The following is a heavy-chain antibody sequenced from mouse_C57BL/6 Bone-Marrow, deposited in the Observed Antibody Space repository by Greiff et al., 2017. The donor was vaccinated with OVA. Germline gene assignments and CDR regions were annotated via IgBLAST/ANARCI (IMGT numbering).Heavy chain of an antibody. D-gene: IGHD2-4*01. CDR2: ISSGGDYI. J-gene: IGHJ3*01. V-gene: IGHV5-9-1*02. CDR1: GFTFSSYA. CDR3: TRDYGGEAY. Sequence: EVLLVESGAGLVKPGGSLKLSCAASGFTFSSYAMTWVRQTPGKRLEWVAYISSGGDYIYYADTVKGRFTISRDNARTPLYLKMSILKSEDTDIYYCTRDYGGEAYGGQGKVVTVSA.